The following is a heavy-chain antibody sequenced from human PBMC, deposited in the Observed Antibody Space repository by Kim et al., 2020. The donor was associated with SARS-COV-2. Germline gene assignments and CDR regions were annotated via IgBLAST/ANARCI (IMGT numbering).Heavy chain of an antibody. CDR1: GYTFTSYG. D-gene: IGHD3-9*01. J-gene: IGHJ3*02. CDR2: ISAYNGNT. Sequence: ASVKVSCKASGYTFTSYGISWVRQAPGQGLEWMRWISAYNGNTNYAQKLQGRVTMTTDTSTSTAYMELRSLRSDDTAVYYCARVRTLRYFDWLLTHDAFDIWGQGTMVTVSS. CDR3: ARVRTLRYFDWLLTHDAFDI. V-gene: IGHV1-18*01.